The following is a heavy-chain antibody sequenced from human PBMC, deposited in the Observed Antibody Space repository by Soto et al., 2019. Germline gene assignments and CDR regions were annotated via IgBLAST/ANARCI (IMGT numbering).Heavy chain of an antibody. CDR3: TTGIYYDILTAAHNVAY. V-gene: IGHV3-15*01. Sequence: PGGSLRLSCVASGFNLSHPWMTLVRQSAGKGLEWVGRIKSKTDGGTADYAAPVKGRATISRDDSKNTVYLQMNSLKTEDTAVYYCTTGIYYDILTAAHNVAYWGQGALVTVSS. CDR1: GFNLSHPW. CDR2: IKSKTDGGTA. J-gene: IGHJ4*02. D-gene: IGHD3-9*01.